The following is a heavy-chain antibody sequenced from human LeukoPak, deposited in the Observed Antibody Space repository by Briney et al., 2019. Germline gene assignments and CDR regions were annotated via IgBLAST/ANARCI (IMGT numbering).Heavy chain of an antibody. V-gene: IGHV3-11*01. D-gene: IGHD3-22*01. J-gene: IGHJ3*02. CDR2: ISSSGTTI. Sequence: PGGSLRLSCAASGFTFSDYYMSWIRQAPGKGLEWVSYISSSGTTIYYADSVEGRFTISRDNAKNSLYLQMNSLRAEDTAVYYCARDLRVTMIVVVDAFDIWGQETMVTVSS. CDR3: ARDLRVTMIVVVDAFDI. CDR1: GFTFSDYY.